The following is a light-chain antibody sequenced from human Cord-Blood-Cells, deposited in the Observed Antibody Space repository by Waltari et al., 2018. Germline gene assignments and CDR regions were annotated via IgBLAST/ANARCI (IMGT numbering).Light chain of an antibody. Sequence: QSALTQPASVSGSPGQPITIPCTGTSSDVGGYNYVSWYQQHPGKAPKLMIYEVSNRPSGVSNRFSGSKSGNTASLTISGLQAEDEADYYCSSYTSSSNVVFGGGTKLTVL. CDR2: EVS. CDR1: SSDVGGYNY. CDR3: SSYTSSSNVV. J-gene: IGLJ2*01. V-gene: IGLV2-14*01.